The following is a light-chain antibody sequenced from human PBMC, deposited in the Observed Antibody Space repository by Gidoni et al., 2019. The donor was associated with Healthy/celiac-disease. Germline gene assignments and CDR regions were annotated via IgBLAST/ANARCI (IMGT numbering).Light chain of an antibody. CDR3: QQYGSSYS. CDR2: GAS. Sequence: EIGLTQSPGTLSLSPGERATLSCRASQSVSSSYLAWYQQNPGQAPRLLIYGASSRATGIPDRFSGSGSGTDFTLTISRLEPEDFAVYYCQQYGSSYSFGQGTKLEIK. V-gene: IGKV3-20*01. CDR1: QSVSSSY. J-gene: IGKJ2*03.